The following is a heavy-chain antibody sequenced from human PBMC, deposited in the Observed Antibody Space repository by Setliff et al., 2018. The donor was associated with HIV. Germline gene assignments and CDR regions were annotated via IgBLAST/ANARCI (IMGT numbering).Heavy chain of an antibody. J-gene: IGHJ5*02. CDR2: IYHSEYT. V-gene: IGHV4-4*02. Sequence: PSETLSLTCAVSGGSISSDNWWTWVRQAPGKGLEWIGEIYHSEYTNYNPSLKSRVSMSVDKSKNTLYLQMDSLRDGDTAVYYCAAATTLLSPRAWGQGTLVTVSS. D-gene: IGHD2-15*01. CDR3: AAATTLLSPRA. CDR1: GGSISSDNW.